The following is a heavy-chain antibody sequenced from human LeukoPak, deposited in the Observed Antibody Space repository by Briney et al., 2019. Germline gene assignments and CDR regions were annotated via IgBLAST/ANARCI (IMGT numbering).Heavy chain of an antibody. CDR2: IYYSGST. CDR1: GGSISSYY. Sequence: SETLSLTCTVSGGSISSYYWSWIRQPPGKGLEWIGYIYYSGSTNYNPSLKSRVTISVDTSKNQFSLKLSSVTAADTAVYYCARDRYCSSGSCYSPHPWGQGTLVTVSS. J-gene: IGHJ5*02. V-gene: IGHV4-59*01. D-gene: IGHD2-15*01. CDR3: ARDRYCSSGSCYSPHP.